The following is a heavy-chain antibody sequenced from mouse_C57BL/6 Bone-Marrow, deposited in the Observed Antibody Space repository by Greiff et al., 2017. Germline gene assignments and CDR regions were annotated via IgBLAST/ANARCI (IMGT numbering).Heavy chain of an antibody. CDR3: ASYGSSPGDY. CDR2: ISSGGSYT. Sequence: DVKLVESGGDLVKPGGSLKLSCAASGFTFSSYGMSWVRQTPDKRLEWVATISSGGSYTYYPDSVKGRFTISRDNAKNTLYLQMSSLKSEDTAMYYCASYGSSPGDYWGQGTTLTVSS. CDR1: GFTFSSYG. D-gene: IGHD1-1*01. V-gene: IGHV5-6*02. J-gene: IGHJ2*01.